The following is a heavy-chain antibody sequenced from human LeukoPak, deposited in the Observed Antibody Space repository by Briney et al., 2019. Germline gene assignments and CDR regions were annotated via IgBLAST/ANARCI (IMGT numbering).Heavy chain of an antibody. CDR2: IRYYGSNN. D-gene: IGHD2-21*01. Sequence: GGSLRLSCAASGFTFSSYGMHWVRQAPPKGLEGVAFIRYYGSNNYYADSVKGRFTISRDNSKNTLYLQMNSLRAEATAVYYCAKDPHQHIVVVIASDYFGYWGQGTLVTVSS. V-gene: IGHV3-30*02. CDR3: AKDPHQHIVVVIASDYFGY. CDR1: GFTFSSYG. J-gene: IGHJ4*02.